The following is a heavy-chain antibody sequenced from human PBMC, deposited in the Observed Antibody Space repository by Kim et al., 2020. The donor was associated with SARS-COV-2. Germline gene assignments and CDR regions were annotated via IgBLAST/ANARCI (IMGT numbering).Heavy chain of an antibody. CDR3: ARDRLGRASYYYGMDV. J-gene: IGHJ6*02. CDR1: GGSISSYY. V-gene: IGHV4-59*01. CDR2: IYYSGST. Sequence: SETLSLTCTVSGGSISSYYWSWIRQPPGRGLEWIGYIYYSGSTNYNPSLKSRVTTSVDTSKNQFSLKLSSVTAADTAVYYCARDRLGRASYYYGMDVWGQGTTVTVSS. D-gene: IGHD3-16*01.